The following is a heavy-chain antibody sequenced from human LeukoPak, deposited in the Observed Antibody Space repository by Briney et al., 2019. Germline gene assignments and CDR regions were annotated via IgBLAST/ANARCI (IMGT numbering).Heavy chain of an antibody. Sequence: PGGSLRLSCAASGFSFSYNAMTWVRQSPGKGLEWVSYISSSGSTIYYADSVKGRFTISRDNAKNSLYLQMNSLRAEDTAVYYCARDGEEIPWYSSSWSREYNWFDPWGQGTLVTVSS. D-gene: IGHD6-13*01. J-gene: IGHJ5*02. CDR3: ARDGEEIPWYSSSWSREYNWFDP. CDR2: ISSSGSTI. V-gene: IGHV3-11*01. CDR1: GFSFSYNA.